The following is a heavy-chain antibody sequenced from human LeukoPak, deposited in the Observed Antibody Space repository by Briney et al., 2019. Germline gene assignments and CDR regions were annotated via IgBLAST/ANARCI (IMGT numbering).Heavy chain of an antibody. CDR3: ARDRDAYSL. V-gene: IGHV1-46*01. J-gene: IGHJ4*02. Sequence: ASVKVSCKASGYTFTTYFMHWVRQAPGQGLEWMGLINPSDGSTRYAQKFQVRLTMTRDTFTSTVYMDLGSLRSEDTAVYYCARDRDAYSLWGQGTLVTVSS. CDR1: GYTFTTYF. CDR2: INPSDGST. D-gene: IGHD5-24*01.